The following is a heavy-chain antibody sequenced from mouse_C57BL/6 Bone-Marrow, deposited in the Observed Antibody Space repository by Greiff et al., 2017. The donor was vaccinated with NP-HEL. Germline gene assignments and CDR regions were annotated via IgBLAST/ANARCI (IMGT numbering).Heavy chain of an antibody. CDR1: GYTFTSYG. V-gene: IGHV1-81*01. D-gene: IGHD5-1*01. J-gene: IGHJ2*01. CDR3: AREGTYTYYFDY. Sequence: QVQLQQSGAELARPGASVKLSCKASGYTFTSYGISWVKQRTGQGLEWIGEIYPRSGNTYYNEKFKGKATLTADKSSSTAYMELRSLTSDDSAVYFCAREGTYTYYFDYWGQGTTLTVSS. CDR2: IYPRSGNT.